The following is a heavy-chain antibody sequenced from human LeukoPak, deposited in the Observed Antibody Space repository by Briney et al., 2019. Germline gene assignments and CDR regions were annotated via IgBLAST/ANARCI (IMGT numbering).Heavy chain of an antibody. CDR1: GFSFSNFW. D-gene: IGHD2-2*02. CDR2: IRQDGNER. V-gene: IGHV3-7*01. CDR3: ARDSDIVVVPAAIRDYYYMDV. J-gene: IGHJ6*03. Sequence: GGSLRLSCAASGFSFSNFWMTWVRQAPGKGLEWVANIRQDGNERFYVDSVKGRFTISRDNAKNSVYLQMSSLRAEDTAVYYCARDSDIVVVPAAIRDYYYMDVWGKGTTVTVSS.